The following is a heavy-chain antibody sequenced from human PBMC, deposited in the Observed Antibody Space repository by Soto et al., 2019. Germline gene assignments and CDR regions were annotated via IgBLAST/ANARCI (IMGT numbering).Heavy chain of an antibody. J-gene: IGHJ2*01. CDR2: IYHTGSA. CDR3: ARDSKYHRNSYWYFDL. D-gene: IGHD1-20*01. V-gene: IGHV4-4*02. Sequence: QVQLQESGPGLVKPSGTLSLSCAVSGASLSSTHWWSWVRQPPGKGLEWIGEIYHTGSANYNSSLKSRVAISVDKSKNQFSPNLTSVTAADTAVYYCARDSKYHRNSYWYFDLWGRGTLVTVSS. CDR1: GASLSSTHW.